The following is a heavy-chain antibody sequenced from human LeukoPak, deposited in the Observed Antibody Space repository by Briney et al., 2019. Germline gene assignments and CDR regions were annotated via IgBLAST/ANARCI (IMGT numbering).Heavy chain of an antibody. D-gene: IGHD5-24*01. J-gene: IGHJ5*02. V-gene: IGHV4-39*02. Sequence: SETLSLTCTVSGGSISSSSYFWGWIRQPPGKGLEWIGSIYFAGSSYYNPSLKSRVTISVDTSKNQFSLRLSNVTAADTAVYYCARDAYNLNWFDPWGQGTLVTVSS. CDR2: IYFAGSS. CDR1: GGSISSSSYF. CDR3: ARDAYNLNWFDP.